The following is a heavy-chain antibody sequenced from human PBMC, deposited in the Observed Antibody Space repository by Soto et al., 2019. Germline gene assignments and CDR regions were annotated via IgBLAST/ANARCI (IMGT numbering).Heavy chain of an antibody. J-gene: IGHJ6*02. CDR3: ARDRRWIQLWLIGSDQTFYGMDV. CDR2: IKQEGSEK. CDR1: GFTFSSYW. D-gene: IGHD5-18*01. V-gene: IGHV3-7*05. Sequence: SGFTFSSYWMHWVRQAPGKGLEWVANIKQEGSEKKYVDSVKGRFTNSRDNAKNSLYLQMNSLRAEDTGVYYCARDRRWIQLWLIGSDQTFYGMDVWGQGTTVTVSS.